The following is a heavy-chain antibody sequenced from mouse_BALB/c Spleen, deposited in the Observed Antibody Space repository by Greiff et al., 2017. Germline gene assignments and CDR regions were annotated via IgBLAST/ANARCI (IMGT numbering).Heavy chain of an antibody. CDR3: ARGGGLGPLYYYAMDY. CDR2: ISSGSSTI. Sequence: EVQVVESGGGLVQPGGSRKLSCAASGFTFSSFGMHWVRQAPEKGLEWVAYISSGSSTIYYADTVKGRFTISRDNARNILYLQMSSLRSEDTAMYYCARGGGLGPLYYYAMDYWGQGTSVTVSS. CDR1: GFTFSSFG. V-gene: IGHV5-17*02. J-gene: IGHJ4*01. D-gene: IGHD3-1*01.